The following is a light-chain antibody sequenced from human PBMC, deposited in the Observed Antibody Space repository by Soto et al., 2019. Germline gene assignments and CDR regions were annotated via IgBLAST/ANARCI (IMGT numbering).Light chain of an antibody. Sequence: EVVMTQSPGTLSLSPGERATLSCRASQSVCSILLAWYQQKPGQAPRLLIYGASTRATGVPARFSGGGSGSDFTLTISSLEPEDFAVYYCQPYGPSWLTFGQGTEVEIK. J-gene: IGKJ1*01. CDR2: GAS. CDR3: QPYGPSWLT. V-gene: IGKV3-20*01. CDR1: QSVCSIL.